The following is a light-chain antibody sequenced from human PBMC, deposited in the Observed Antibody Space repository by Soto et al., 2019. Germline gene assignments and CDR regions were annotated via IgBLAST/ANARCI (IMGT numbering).Light chain of an antibody. V-gene: IGLV2-14*01. J-gene: IGLJ1*01. CDR2: DVS. CDR3: SSYTSSSTLGLYV. CDR1: SSDVGGYNY. Sequence: QSALTQPASVSGSPGQSITISCTGTSSDVGGYNYVSWYQQHPGKAPKLMIYDVSNRPSGVSNRFSGSKSGNTASLTISGLQAEDEADYHCSSYTSSSTLGLYVFGTGTKVTVL.